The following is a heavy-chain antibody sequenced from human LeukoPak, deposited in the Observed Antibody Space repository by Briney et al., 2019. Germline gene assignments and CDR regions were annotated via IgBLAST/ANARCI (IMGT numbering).Heavy chain of an antibody. CDR2: IYSGGST. D-gene: IGHD6-19*01. J-gene: IGHJ4*02. CDR3: ARDRGYSSGEAY. Sequence: GGSLRLSCAPSGLTVSSNYMSWVRPAPRKGREWVSVIYSGGSTYYADSVKGRFTISRDNSKNTLYLQMNSLRAEDTAVSYCARDRGYSSGEAYWSQGTLVTVSS. V-gene: IGHV3-53*01. CDR1: GLTVSSNY.